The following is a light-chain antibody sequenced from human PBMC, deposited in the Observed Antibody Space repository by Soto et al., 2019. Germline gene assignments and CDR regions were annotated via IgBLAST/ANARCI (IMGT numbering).Light chain of an antibody. Sequence: QSVLTQPPSASGTPGQRVTISCSGSSSNIGTNYVYWYQQLPGTAPKLLIYSNDQRPSGVPDRFSGSKSGTSASLAISGLRSEDEGDYYCAAWDDSLSGLAVFGGGTQLTVL. J-gene: IGLJ7*01. CDR3: AAWDDSLSGLAV. V-gene: IGLV1-47*02. CDR2: SND. CDR1: SSNIGTNY.